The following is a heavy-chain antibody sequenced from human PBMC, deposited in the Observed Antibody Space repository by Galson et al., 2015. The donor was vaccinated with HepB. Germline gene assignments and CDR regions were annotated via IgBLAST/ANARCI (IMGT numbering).Heavy chain of an antibody. Sequence: SLRLSCAASGFTFSSYAMHWVRQAPGKGLEWVAVISYDGSNKYYADSVKGRFTISRDNSKNTLYLQMNSLRAEDTAVYYRARAPPRPHGPLDYWGQGTLVTVSS. CDR3: ARAPPRPHGPLDY. CDR1: GFTFSSYA. CDR2: ISYDGSNK. J-gene: IGHJ4*02. V-gene: IGHV3-30-3*01.